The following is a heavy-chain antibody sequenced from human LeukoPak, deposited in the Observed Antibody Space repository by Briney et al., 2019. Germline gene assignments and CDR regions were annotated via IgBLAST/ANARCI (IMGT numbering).Heavy chain of an antibody. CDR1: GFTFSSYG. V-gene: IGHV3-33*01. CDR2: IWYDGSNK. CDR3: ARSLLPGPTFDY. J-gene: IGHJ4*02. D-gene: IGHD3-22*01. Sequence: GGSLRLSCAASGFTFSSYGMHWVRQAPGKGLEWVAVIWYDGSNKYYADSVKGRFTISRDNSKNTLYLQMNSLRAEDTAVYYCARSLLPGPTFDYWGQGTLVTVSS.